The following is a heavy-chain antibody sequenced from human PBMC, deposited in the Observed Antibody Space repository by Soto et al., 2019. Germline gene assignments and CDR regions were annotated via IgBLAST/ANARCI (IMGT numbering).Heavy chain of an antibody. V-gene: IGHV5-51*01. D-gene: IGHD3-3*01. J-gene: IGHJ4*02. CDR2: MYPGDSDT. CDR1: GYDFNTNR. Sequence: GESLKISGRSSGYDFNTNRIGGVRQFPRRGLERVGIMYPGDSDTRYNPSLQGHVTLSVDVTVSTAFLQWRSLETSDTGMYFCARLPRDCNKTSCYYADHWGQGTQVTVSS. CDR3: ARLPRDCNKTSCYYADH.